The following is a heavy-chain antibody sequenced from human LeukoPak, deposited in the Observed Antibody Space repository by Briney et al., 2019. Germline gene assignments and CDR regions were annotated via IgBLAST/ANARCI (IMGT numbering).Heavy chain of an antibody. CDR1: GYTLTELS. CDR3: ATDIRSSWYGVAILGY. D-gene: IGHD6-13*01. CDR2: FDPEDGET. Sequence: ASVKVSCKVSGYTLTELSMHWVRQAPGKGLEWMGGFDPEDGETIYAQKFQGRVTMTEDTSTDTAYMELSSLRSEDTAVYYCATDIRSSWYGVAILGYRGQGTLVTVSS. J-gene: IGHJ4*02. V-gene: IGHV1-24*01.